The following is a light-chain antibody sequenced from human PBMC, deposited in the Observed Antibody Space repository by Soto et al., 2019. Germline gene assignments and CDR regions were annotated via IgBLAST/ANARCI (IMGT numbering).Light chain of an antibody. Sequence: QSVLTQPRSVSGSPGQSLTISCTGTSSDVGGYNYVSWYQQYPGKVTKLMIYDVTKRPSGVPDRFSGSKSGNTASLTISGLQAEDEADYYCCSHAGSYTYVFGTGTKVTVL. CDR3: CSHAGSYTYV. V-gene: IGLV2-11*01. CDR2: DVT. CDR1: SSDVGGYNY. J-gene: IGLJ1*01.